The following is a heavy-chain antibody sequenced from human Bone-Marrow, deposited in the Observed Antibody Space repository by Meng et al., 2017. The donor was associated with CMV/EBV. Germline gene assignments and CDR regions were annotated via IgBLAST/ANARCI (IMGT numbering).Heavy chain of an antibody. D-gene: IGHD2-8*01. CDR1: GYTFTVYY. CDR3: ARDVLYVTNAHGFDI. V-gene: IGHV1-2*02. J-gene: IGHJ3*02. Sequence: ASVKVSCKASGYTFTVYYMHWVRQAPGQGLEWMGWISSNSGGTNYAQKFQGRVTMTRDTSISTVYMELSRLRSDDSAVYYCARDVLYVTNAHGFDIWGQGTRVTVSS. CDR2: ISSNSGGT.